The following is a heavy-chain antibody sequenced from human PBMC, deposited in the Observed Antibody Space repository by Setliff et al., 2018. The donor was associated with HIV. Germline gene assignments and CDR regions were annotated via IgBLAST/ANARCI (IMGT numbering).Heavy chain of an antibody. D-gene: IGHD5-12*01. Sequence: PGGSLRLSCAASGFTFDGYAMHWVRQAPGKGLEWASGISWNSGSIGYADSVKGRFTISRDNAKNSLNLQMNSLRAEDTALYYCAKDIRHSGYDHFDYWGQGTLVTVSS. V-gene: IGHV3-9*01. CDR1: GFTFDGYA. J-gene: IGHJ4*02. CDR2: ISWNSGSI. CDR3: AKDIRHSGYDHFDY.